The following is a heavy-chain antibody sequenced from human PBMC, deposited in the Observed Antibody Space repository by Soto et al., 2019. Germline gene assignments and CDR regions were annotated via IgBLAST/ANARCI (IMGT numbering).Heavy chain of an antibody. CDR2: ISSSSSYI. J-gene: IGHJ4*02. V-gene: IGHV3-21*01. D-gene: IGHD3-16*02. Sequence: GGSLRLSCAASGFTFSSYSMNWVRQAPGKGLEWVSSISSSSSYIYYADSVKGRFTISRDNAKNSLYLQMNSLRAEDTAVYYWARVMFTLGGVIVRERTPFAYWGQGPVVPVSS. CDR1: GFTFSSYS. CDR3: ARVMFTLGGVIVRERTPFAY.